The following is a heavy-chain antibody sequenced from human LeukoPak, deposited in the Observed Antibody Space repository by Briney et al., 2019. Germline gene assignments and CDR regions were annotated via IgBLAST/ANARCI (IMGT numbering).Heavy chain of an antibody. CDR2: IWHDGSNK. CDR3: EKDSDFWSCYYGIDY. D-gene: IGHD3-3*01. Sequence: GRSLRLSCAASGFTFSSYGMHWGRQAPGKGLEWVAVIWHDGSNKYYADSVKGRFTISRDNSKKTLYLQINSLRAEDTAVYYFEKDSDFWSCYYGIDYWGQGTLVTVSS. CDR1: GFTFSSYG. V-gene: IGHV3-33*06. J-gene: IGHJ4*02.